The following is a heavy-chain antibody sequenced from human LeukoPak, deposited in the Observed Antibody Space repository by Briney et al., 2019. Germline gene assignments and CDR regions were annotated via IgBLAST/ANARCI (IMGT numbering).Heavy chain of an antibody. D-gene: IGHD3-3*01. J-gene: IGHJ4*02. CDR1: GGTFSSYA. CDR3: ASIRFLEWFDY. V-gene: IGHV3-23*01. Sequence: SCKASGGTFSSYAMSWVRQAPGKGLEWVSAISGSGGSTYYADSVKGRFTISRDNSKNTLYLQMNSLRAEDTAVYYCASIRFLEWFDYWGQGALVTVSS. CDR2: ISGSGGST.